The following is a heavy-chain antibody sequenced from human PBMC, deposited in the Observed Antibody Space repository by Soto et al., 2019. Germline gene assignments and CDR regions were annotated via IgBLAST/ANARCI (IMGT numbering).Heavy chain of an antibody. Sequence: GGSLRLSCAASGFTFSNYAMSWVRQAPGKGLEWVSGIGASGAGTYYPDFVKGRFTISRDNSKNTLHLQMNSLRAEDTAVYYCAVRKTGSYFDYWGQGTPVTVSS. V-gene: IGHV3-23*01. J-gene: IGHJ4*02. D-gene: IGHD1-26*01. CDR2: IGASGAGT. CDR1: GFTFSNYA. CDR3: AVRKTGSYFDY.